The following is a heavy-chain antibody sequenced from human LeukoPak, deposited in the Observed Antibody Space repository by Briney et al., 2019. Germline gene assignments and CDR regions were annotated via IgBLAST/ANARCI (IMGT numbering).Heavy chain of an antibody. J-gene: IGHJ4*02. CDR3: ARHDNDDDFDY. CDR2: INMYTANP. CDR1: GYTFTRYA. Sequence: ASVKVSCKASGYTFTRYAINWLRQAPGQGLEWMGWINMYTANPAYAQGFTERFVFSLDTSVTTAYLQISNLKTEDTAVYYCARHDNDDDFDYWGQGTLVTVSS. V-gene: IGHV7-4-1*02. D-gene: IGHD3-16*01.